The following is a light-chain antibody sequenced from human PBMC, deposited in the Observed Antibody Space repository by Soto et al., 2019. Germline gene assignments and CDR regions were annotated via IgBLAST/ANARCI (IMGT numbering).Light chain of an antibody. Sequence: EIVLTQSPGTLSLSPGERVTLSCRASQSVSSSYFAWYQQKPGQAPRLLIYGASSRATGIPDRFSGSGSGTEFTLTISRLEPEDFAVYFCQQYGSSPPYTFGQGTKRAIK. CDR1: QSVSSSY. CDR2: GAS. V-gene: IGKV3-20*01. CDR3: QQYGSSPPYT. J-gene: IGKJ2*01.